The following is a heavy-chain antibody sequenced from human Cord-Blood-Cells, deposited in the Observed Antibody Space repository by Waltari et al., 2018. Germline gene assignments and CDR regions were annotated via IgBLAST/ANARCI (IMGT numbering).Heavy chain of an antibody. V-gene: IGHV4-34*01. D-gene: IGHD3-3*01. CDR1: GGSFSGYN. J-gene: IGHJ5*02. CDR2: INHSGST. Sequence: QVQLQQRGAGLLKPSETLSLTCAAYGGSFSGYNWRWIRKPPGKGLEWSGEINHSGSTNYNPSLKSRVTISVDTSKNQFSLKLSSVTAADTAVYYCARGLRTIFGVVISNPFDPWGQGTLVTVSS. CDR3: ARGLRTIFGVVISNPFDP.